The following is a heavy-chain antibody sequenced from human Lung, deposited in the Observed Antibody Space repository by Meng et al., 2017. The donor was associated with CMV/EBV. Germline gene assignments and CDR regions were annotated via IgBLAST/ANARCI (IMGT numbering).Heavy chain of an antibody. J-gene: IGHJ4*03. CDR1: GFTFTTYF. CDR3: AREMPMTCYFNQ. V-gene: IGHV1-46*01. CDR2: FNPNGDVT. Sequence: QVHLVRSGAEVKKPGVSLKLSCETSGFTFTTYFMHWLRQAPGQGLQWMGLFNPNGDVTTYSPRFQGRITLTGDTSTSTLYMELSSLTSDDTAVYYCAREMPMTCYFNQWGQGTLVTVSS. D-gene: IGHD3-22*01.